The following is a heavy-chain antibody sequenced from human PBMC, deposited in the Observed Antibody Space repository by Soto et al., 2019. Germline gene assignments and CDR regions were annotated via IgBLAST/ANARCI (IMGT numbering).Heavy chain of an antibody. Sequence: SLRLSCAASGFSLSNNGMHWVRQAPGKGLEWVSSISSTTNYIYYGDSMKGRFTISRDNAKNSLYLEMNSLRAEDTAVYYCARESEDLTSNFDYWGQGTLVTVSS. V-gene: IGHV3-21*06. CDR1: GFSLSNNG. CDR2: ISSTTNYI. CDR3: ARESEDLTSNFDY. J-gene: IGHJ4*02.